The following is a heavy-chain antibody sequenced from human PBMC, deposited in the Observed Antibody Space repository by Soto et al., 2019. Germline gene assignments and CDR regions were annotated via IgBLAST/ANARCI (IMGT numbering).Heavy chain of an antibody. J-gene: IGHJ6*02. D-gene: IGHD3-3*01. CDR3: ARAYDFWSGYGGDYYYYGMDV. CDR1: GGTFSSYA. Sequence: QVQLVQSGAEVKKPGSSVKVSCKASGGTFSSYAISWVRQAPGQGLEWMGGIIPIFGTANYAQKFQGRVTITADKSTSTAYMELSSLRSEDTAVYYCARAYDFWSGYGGDYYYYGMDVWGQGTTVTVSS. V-gene: IGHV1-69*06. CDR2: IIPIFGTA.